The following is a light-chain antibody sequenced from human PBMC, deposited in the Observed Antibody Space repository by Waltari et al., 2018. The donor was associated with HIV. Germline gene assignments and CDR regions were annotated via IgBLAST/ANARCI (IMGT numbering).Light chain of an antibody. CDR3: SSYTSSSTVV. V-gene: IGLV2-14*03. CDR2: DVS. Sequence: QSALTQPASVSGSPGQSITISCTGTSSDVCGYHYVSWYQQHPGKAPKLMIYDVSNRPSGVSNRFSGSKSGNTASLTISGLQAEDEADYYCSSYTSSSTVVFGGGTKLTVL. CDR1: SSDVCGYHY. J-gene: IGLJ2*01.